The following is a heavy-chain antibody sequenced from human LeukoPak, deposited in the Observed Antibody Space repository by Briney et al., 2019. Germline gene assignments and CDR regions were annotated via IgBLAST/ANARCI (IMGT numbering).Heavy chain of an antibody. CDR3: AKSEWLGRVDY. CDR1: GFTCSSYG. V-gene: IGHV3-23*01. J-gene: IGHJ4*02. Sequence: GGSLRLSCAASGFTCSSYGMSWVRQAPGKGLEWVSAISGSGGSTYYADSVKGRFTISRDNSKNTLYLQMNSLRAEDTAVYYCAKSEWLGRVDYWGQGTLVTVSS. CDR2: ISGSGGST. D-gene: IGHD6-19*01.